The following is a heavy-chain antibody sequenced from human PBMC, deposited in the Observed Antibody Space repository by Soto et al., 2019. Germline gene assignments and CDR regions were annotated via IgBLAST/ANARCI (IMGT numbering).Heavy chain of an antibody. J-gene: IGHJ5*02. V-gene: IGHV3-23*01. CDR3: AKDGSLEWFFPLDA. CDR1: GFTFRSYA. D-gene: IGHD3-3*01. CDR2: ISGGGSDT. Sequence: EVHLLESGGGLVQPGGSLRLSCSASGFTFRSYAMSWVRQAPGKGLEWGSGISGGGSDTYYSDSVRGRFTISRDNAKNTLYLQMISLRVEDSAVYICAKDGSLEWFFPLDAWGQGSLVSVSS.